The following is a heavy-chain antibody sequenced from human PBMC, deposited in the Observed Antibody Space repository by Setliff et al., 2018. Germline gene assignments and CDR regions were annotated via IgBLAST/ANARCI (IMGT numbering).Heavy chain of an antibody. J-gene: IGHJ6*03. CDR3: ARDRNDNYESSGYYYAGGYMDV. Sequence: GASVKVSCKASGYTFTSYYMHWVRQAPGQGLEWMGLISPTGGSTSYAQKFQGRVTMTRDTSTSTVFMELSSLRSEDTAVYYCARDRNDNYESSGYYYAGGYMDVWGKGTTVTVSS. D-gene: IGHD3-22*01. CDR1: GYTFTSYY. CDR2: ISPTGGST. V-gene: IGHV1-46*01.